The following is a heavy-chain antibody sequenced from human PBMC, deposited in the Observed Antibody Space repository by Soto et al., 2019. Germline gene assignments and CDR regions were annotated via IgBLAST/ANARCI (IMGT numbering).Heavy chain of an antibody. J-gene: IGHJ6*02. CDR1: GGTFSSYA. CDR2: IIPIFGTA. D-gene: IGHD1-26*01. CDR3: ARGKEWELPGDMNYSYYSGMDV. V-gene: IGHV1-69*01. Sequence: QVQLVQSGAEVKKPGSSVKVSCKASGGTFSSYAISWVRQAPGQGLEWMGGIIPIFGTANYAQKFQGRVTITEDESTSTAYMELSRLRYEDTAVYYCARGKEWELPGDMNYSYYSGMDVWGQGTTVTVSS.